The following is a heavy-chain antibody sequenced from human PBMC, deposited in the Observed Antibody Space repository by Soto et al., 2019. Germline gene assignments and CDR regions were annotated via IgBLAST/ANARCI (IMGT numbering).Heavy chain of an antibody. CDR1: GGSISIYY. J-gene: IGHJ4*02. Sequence: PSETLSLTCTVSGGSISIYYWSLIRQPPGRGLEWIGYIYYSGSTNYNPSLKSRVTISVDTSKNQFSLKLSSVTAADTDVYYCARSGADNDDRFDYWGQGTLVTVSS. D-gene: IGHD1-1*01. V-gene: IGHV4-59*01. CDR3: ARSGADNDDRFDY. CDR2: IYYSGST.